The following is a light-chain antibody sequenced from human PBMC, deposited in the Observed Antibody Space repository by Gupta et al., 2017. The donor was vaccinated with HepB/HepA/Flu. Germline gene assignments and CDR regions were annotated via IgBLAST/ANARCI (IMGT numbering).Light chain of an antibody. CDR3: QQSYSTHTRT. V-gene: IGKV1-39*01. Sequence: DIQMPQSPSSLSASVGDRVTITCRASQSISSYLNWYQQKPGKAPKLLIYAASSLQSGVPSRFSGSGSGTDFTLTISSLQPEDFATYYCQQSYSTHTRTFGEGTKVEIK. CDR2: AAS. J-gene: IGKJ4*02. CDR1: QSISSY.